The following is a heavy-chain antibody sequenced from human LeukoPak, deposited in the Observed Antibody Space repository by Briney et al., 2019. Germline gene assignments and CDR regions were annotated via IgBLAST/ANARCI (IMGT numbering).Heavy chain of an antibody. D-gene: IGHD2-21*01. CDR2: ISGSGGST. CDR1: GFTFSSYA. J-gene: IGHJ3*02. CDR3: AKDRRGTTIARTRLDAFDI. V-gene: IGHV3-23*01. Sequence: GGSLRLSCAASGFTFSSYAMRWVRQAPGKGLEWVSAISGSGGSTYYADSVKGRFTISRDNSKNTLYLQMNSLRAEDTAVYYCAKDRRGTTIARTRLDAFDIWGQGTMVTVSS.